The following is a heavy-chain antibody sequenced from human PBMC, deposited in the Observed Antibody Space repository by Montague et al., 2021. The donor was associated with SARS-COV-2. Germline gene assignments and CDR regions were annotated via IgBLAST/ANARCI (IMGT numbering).Heavy chain of an antibody. CDR2: IYWDDDK. D-gene: IGHD3-10*01. Sequence: PALVKPTQTLTLTCTFSGLSPSTTGLALAWIRHPPGKALEWLAPIYWDDDKRYSPSLKSRLTITKDTSKNQVVLTMTNMDPVDTATYSCAHRRSGFYYFDYWGQGTLVTVSS. CDR1: GLSPSTTGLA. J-gene: IGHJ4*02. V-gene: IGHV2-5*02. CDR3: AHRRSGFYYFDY.